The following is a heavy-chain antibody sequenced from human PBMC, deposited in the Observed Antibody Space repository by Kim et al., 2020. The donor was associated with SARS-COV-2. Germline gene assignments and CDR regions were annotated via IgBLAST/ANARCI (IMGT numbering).Heavy chain of an antibody. CDR3: ARIFGLWFGESPFDY. D-gene: IGHD3-10*01. Sequence: TSLKTRLTISKDTSKNQVVLTMTNMDPVDTATYYCARIFGLWFGESPFDYWGQGTLVTVSS. V-gene: IGHV2-70*01. J-gene: IGHJ4*02.